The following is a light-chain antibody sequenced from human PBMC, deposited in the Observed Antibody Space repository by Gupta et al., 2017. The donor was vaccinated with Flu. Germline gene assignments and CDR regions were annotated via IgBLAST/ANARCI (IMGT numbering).Light chain of an antibody. CDR2: GAS. V-gene: IGKV3-15*01. CDR3: QQDNNWPRT. Sequence: EIVMTQSPATLSVSPGERATLSCRASQSVSSNLAWYQQKPGQAPRLLIHGASTRATGIPARFSGSGSGTEFTLTINSLQSEDFAVYYCQQDNNWPRTFGQGTKVETK. CDR1: QSVSSN. J-gene: IGKJ1*01.